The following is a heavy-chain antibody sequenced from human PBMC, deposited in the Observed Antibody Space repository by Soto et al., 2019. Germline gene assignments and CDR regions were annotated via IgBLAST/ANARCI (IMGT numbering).Heavy chain of an antibody. Sequence: GASLRLSCAASGFTFSSYAMSWVRQAPGKGLDWVSAISGSGGSTYYADSVKGRFTIYIDNSKNTLYLKMNSLRAEDTAVYYCAKDRVVRSALLPFDYWGQGTLVTVSS. J-gene: IGHJ4*02. CDR3: AKDRVVRSALLPFDY. CDR1: GFTFSSYA. D-gene: IGHD6-6*01. V-gene: IGHV3-23*01. CDR2: ISGSGGST.